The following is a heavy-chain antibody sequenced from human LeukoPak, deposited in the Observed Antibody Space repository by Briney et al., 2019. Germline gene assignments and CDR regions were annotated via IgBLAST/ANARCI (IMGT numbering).Heavy chain of an antibody. D-gene: IGHD6-13*01. CDR1: GYTLDDYT. CDR3: ARDGPGYSSSWYGDY. J-gene: IGHJ4*02. Sequence: GGSLRLSRAPSGYTLDDYTMRRVRQAPGKGLEWVSGINLNSGVTGYAESVKGRVTISSDNAKNSLYLQMNSLRDEDTALYYCARDGPGYSSSWYGDYWGQGTLVTVSS. CDR2: INLNSGVT. V-gene: IGHV3-20*04.